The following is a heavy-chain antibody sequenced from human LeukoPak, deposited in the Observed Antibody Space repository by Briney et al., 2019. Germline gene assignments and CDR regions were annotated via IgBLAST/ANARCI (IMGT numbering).Heavy chain of an antibody. V-gene: IGHV3-48*03. J-gene: IGHJ4*02. D-gene: IGHD2-15*01. Sequence: GGSLRLSCAASGFTLSSYEMNWVRQAPGKGLEGVSYISASGTTIYYADSVRGRFTISRDNAKNSLYLQMNSLRAEDTAVYYCARLKGGYCSGGSCYLYYFDYWGQGTLVTVSS. CDR3: ARLKGGYCSGGSCYLYYFDY. CDR2: ISASGTTI. CDR1: GFTLSSYE.